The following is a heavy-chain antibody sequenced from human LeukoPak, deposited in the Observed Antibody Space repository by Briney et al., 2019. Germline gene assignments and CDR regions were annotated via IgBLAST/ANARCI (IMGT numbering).Heavy chain of an antibody. D-gene: IGHD2-2*01. V-gene: IGHV3-7*01. CDR1: GFTFSNYW. CDR2: IDEDGSEK. CDR3: AGDPGYCSSTSCAPKGDY. Sequence: GGSLRLSCAASGFTFSNYWMSWVRQAPGKGLEWVARIDEDGSEKYYVDSVKGRFTISRDNAKNSLYLQMNSLRAEDTAVYYCAGDPGYCSSTSCAPKGDYWGQGTLVTVSS. J-gene: IGHJ4*02.